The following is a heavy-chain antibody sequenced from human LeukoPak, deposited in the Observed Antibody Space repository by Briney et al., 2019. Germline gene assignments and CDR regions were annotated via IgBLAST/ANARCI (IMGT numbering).Heavy chain of an antibody. CDR1: GFTFSSYS. D-gene: IGHD6-13*01. Sequence: SGGSLRLSCAASGFTFSSYSMNWVRQAPGKGLEWVSSISSSSSYIYQADSVKGRFTISRDNAKNSLYLQMNSLRAEDTAVYYCARVREAAAFDIWGQGTKVTVSA. V-gene: IGHV3-21*01. CDR3: ARVREAAAFDI. J-gene: IGHJ3*02. CDR2: ISSSSSYI.